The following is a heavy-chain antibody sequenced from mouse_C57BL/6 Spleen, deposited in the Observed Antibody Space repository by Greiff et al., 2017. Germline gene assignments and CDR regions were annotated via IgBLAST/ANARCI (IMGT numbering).Heavy chain of an antibody. D-gene: IGHD3-2*02. V-gene: IGHV1-55*01. CDR1: GYTFTSYW. CDR2: IYPGSGST. J-gene: IGHJ3*01. CDR3: ARDSSGPFAY. Sequence: QVQLKQPGAELVKPGASVKMSCKASGYTFTSYWITWVKQRPGQGLEWIGDIYPGSGSTNYNAKFKSKATLTVDTSSSTAYMQLSSLTSEDSAVYYCARDSSGPFAYWGQGTLVTVSA.